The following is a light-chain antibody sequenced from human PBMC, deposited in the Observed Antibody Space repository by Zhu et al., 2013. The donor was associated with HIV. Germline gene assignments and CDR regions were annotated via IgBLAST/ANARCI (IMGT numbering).Light chain of an antibody. J-gene: IGLJ1*01. CDR1: SSDIGTDYG. CDR2: GNV. CDR3: ATWDNTLREEV. Sequence: QSVLTQPPSVSGAPGQRVTISCTGSSSDIGTDYGVQWYQHLPGTAPKLLIYGNVNRPSGVPDRFSGSKSGTSATLGITGLQTGDEVDYYCATWDNTLREEVFGTGTRVTVL. V-gene: IGLV1-40*01.